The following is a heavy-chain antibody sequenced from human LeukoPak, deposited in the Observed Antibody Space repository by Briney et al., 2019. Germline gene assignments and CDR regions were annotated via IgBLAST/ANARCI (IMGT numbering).Heavy chain of an antibody. V-gene: IGHV3-21*01. D-gene: IGHD2-21*01. CDR1: GFTFSSYS. CDR3: ARDVQCGGDCYYDY. Sequence: PGGSLRLSCAASGFTFSSYSMNWVRQAPGKGLEGVSSISRSSYIYYADSVKGRFTISRDNSKNTLYLQMNSLRAEDTAVYYCARDVQCGGDCYYDYWGQGTLVTVSS. CDR2: ISRSSYI. J-gene: IGHJ4*02.